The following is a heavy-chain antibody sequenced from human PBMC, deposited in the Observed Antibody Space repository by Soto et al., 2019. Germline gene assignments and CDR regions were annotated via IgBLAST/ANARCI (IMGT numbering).Heavy chain of an antibody. CDR2: ISAYNGNT. D-gene: IGHD1-26*01. J-gene: IGHJ4*02. CDR3: AGGGPPTHY. Sequence: QVQLVQSGAEVKKPGASVKVSCKASGYTFTSYFISWVRQAPGQGLEWMGWISAYNGNTRYAQKLQGRVTMTTDTCTSAADMERRSLGSDGRAVEYCAGGGPPTHYWGQGALVTVSS. V-gene: IGHV1-18*01. CDR1: GYTFTSYF.